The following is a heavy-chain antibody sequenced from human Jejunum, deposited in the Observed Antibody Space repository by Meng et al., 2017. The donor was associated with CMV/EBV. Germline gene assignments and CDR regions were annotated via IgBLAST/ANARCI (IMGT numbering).Heavy chain of an antibody. V-gene: IGHV1-8*01. D-gene: IGHD6-19*01. CDR3: ATGVADFEY. CDR2: MNPNRGTT. CDR1: VYTFTSYD. J-gene: IGHJ4*02. Sequence: QVRLCQSGSEVRKPGGSVKVSCKASVYTFTSYDINWVRLGTGQGLEWMGWMNPNRGTTGYAQKFQGRVTMTRNISKSTAYMDLSSLRSEDTAVYYCATGVADFEYWGQGTLVTVSS.